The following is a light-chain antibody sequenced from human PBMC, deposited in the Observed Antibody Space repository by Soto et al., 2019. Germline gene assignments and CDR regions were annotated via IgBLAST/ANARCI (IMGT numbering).Light chain of an antibody. J-gene: IGKJ2*01. V-gene: IGKV3-15*01. Sequence: EIVMTQSPATLSVSPGERATLSCRASQSVSSNLAWYQQKPGQAPRLLIYGASTRATGIPARFSGSGSGTEFTLTISSLQSEDFAVYYCQQYNIWPPYTFGQGTELEIK. CDR3: QQYNIWPPYT. CDR1: QSVSSN. CDR2: GAS.